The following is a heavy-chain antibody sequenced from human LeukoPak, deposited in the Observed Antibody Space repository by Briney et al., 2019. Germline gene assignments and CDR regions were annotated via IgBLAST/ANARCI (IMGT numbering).Heavy chain of an antibody. CDR3: ARDRYDYVWGSYRLSLDY. Sequence: SETLSLTCAVYGGSFSGYYWSWIRQPPGKGLEWIGEINHSGSTNYNPSLKSRVAISVNTSKNQFSLKLSSVTAADTAVYYCARDRYDYVWGSYRLSLDYWGQGTLVTVSS. J-gene: IGHJ4*02. V-gene: IGHV4-34*01. CDR1: GGSFSGYY. D-gene: IGHD3-16*02. CDR2: INHSGST.